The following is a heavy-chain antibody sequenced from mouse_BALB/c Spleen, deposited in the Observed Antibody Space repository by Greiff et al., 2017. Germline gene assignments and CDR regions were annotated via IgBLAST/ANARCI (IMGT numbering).Heavy chain of an antibody. D-gene: IGHD2-3*01. Sequence: EVKLVESGGGLVQPGGSRKLSCAASGFTFSDYGMAWVRQAPGKGPEWVAFISNLAYSIYYADTVTGRFTISRENAKNTLYLEMSSLRSEDTAMYYCARAIDGYSYAMDYWGQGTSVTVSS. J-gene: IGHJ4*01. CDR2: ISNLAYSI. CDR1: GFTFSDYG. V-gene: IGHV5-15*02. CDR3: ARAIDGYSYAMDY.